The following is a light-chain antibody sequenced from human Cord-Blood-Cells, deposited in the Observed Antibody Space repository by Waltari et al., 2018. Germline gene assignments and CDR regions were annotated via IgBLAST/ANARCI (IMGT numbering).Light chain of an antibody. CDR2: EGS. J-gene: IGLJ3*02. Sequence: QSALTQPASVSGSPGQSITLSCTATSSDVGSYNLVSWYQQHPGKAPKLMIYEGSKRPSGVSNRFSGSKSGNTASLTISVLQAEDEADYYCCSYAGSSTWVFGGGTKLTVL. CDR3: CSYAGSSTWV. V-gene: IGLV2-23*01. CDR1: SSDVGSYNL.